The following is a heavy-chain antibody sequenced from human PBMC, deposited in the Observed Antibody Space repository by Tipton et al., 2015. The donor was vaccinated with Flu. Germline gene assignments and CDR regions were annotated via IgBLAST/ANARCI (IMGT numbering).Heavy chain of an antibody. J-gene: IGHJ4*02. CDR1: GDSMSSYY. CDR3: AGGAGSGTYVIYDY. D-gene: IGHD3-10*01. Sequence: TLSLTCTVSGDSMSSYYWSWIRQPAGKGLEWIGRIYTSGTAIYSPSLRSRVSMSIDTSKNNFSLTLRSVTAADTAVYYCAGGAGSGTYVIYDYWGQGTLVTVSS. CDR2: IYTSGTA. V-gene: IGHV4-4*07.